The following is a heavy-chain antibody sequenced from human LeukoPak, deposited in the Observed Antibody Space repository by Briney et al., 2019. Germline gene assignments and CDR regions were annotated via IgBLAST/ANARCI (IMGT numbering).Heavy chain of an antibody. CDR1: GGSISSYY. J-gene: IGHJ4*02. CDR2: INHSGST. Sequence: SETLSLTCTVSGGSISSYYWSWIRQPPGKGLEWIGEINHSGSTNYNPSLKSRVTISVDTSKNQFSLKLSSVTAADTAVYYCARGPVDCSSTSCYLDYWGQGTLVTVSS. D-gene: IGHD2-2*01. V-gene: IGHV4-34*01. CDR3: ARGPVDCSSTSCYLDY.